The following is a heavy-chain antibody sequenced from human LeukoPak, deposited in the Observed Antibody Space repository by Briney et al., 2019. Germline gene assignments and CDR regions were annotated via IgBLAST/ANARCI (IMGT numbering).Heavy chain of an antibody. V-gene: IGHV5-51*01. D-gene: IGHD5-24*01. CDR3: ARHVWEMATTIVGYYYYGMDV. Sequence: GESLKISCKGSGYSFTSYWIGWVRQIPGKGLGWMGIIYPGDADTRYSPSFQGQVTIPADKSITTAYLQWSSLKASDTAMYYCARHVWEMATTIVGYYYYGMDVSGQGTTVTVSS. CDR1: GYSFTSYW. J-gene: IGHJ6*02. CDR2: IYPGDADT.